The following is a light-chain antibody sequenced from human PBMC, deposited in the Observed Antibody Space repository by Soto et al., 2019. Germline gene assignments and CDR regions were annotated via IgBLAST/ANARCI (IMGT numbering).Light chain of an antibody. V-gene: IGKV1-27*01. J-gene: IGKJ1*01. CDR2: AAS. CDR3: QKYNSAPWT. CDR1: QDINSR. Sequence: DIQMTQSPSSVSASVGDTVTITCRASQDINSRLAWYQQKPGKVPKLLIYAASTLQSGVPSRFSGSGSGTDFTLTISSLQPEDVATYYCQKYNSAPWTFGQGTKVDIK.